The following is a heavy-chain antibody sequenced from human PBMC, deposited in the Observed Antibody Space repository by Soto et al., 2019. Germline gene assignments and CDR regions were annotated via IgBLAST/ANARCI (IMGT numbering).Heavy chain of an antibody. J-gene: IGHJ5*02. Sequence: GESLMISCTGFGYTFTTFWISWVRQMPGKGLEWMGRIDPRDSYVNYSPSFQGHVTISLDKSISTAYLQWGSLKASDTAMYYCARLFCSTTTCDIWFDPWGQGXLVTVYS. CDR2: IDPRDSYV. D-gene: IGHD2-2*01. CDR3: ARLFCSTTTCDIWFDP. V-gene: IGHV5-10-1*01. CDR1: GYTFTTFW.